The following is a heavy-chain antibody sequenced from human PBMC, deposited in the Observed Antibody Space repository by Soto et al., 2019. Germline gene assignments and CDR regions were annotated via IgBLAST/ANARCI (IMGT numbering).Heavy chain of an antibody. Sequence: EVHLVESGGGLVQPGGSLRLSCAGSGFTFSNHWMNWVRQAPGKGLEWVANIKADGSEKYYVDSVKDRFTIYRDNATSSLYLQMNSLSAEYTGVYYCASAMWVEFWGQGNQVTVSS. CDR3: ASAMWVEF. J-gene: IGHJ4*02. CDR2: IKADGSEK. D-gene: IGHD2-2*01. V-gene: IGHV3-7*03. CDR1: GFTFSNHW.